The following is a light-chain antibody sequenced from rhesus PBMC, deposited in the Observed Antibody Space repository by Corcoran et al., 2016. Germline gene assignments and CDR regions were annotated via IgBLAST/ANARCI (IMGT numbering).Light chain of an antibody. CDR2: DAS. J-gene: IGKJ4*01. V-gene: IGKV1-38*01. Sequence: DIQLTQSPSSLSASVGDRVTITCRAGQGISTYLAWYQQEPGRAPKLLIYDASNLQSGVPYRLSGSGSWTDFTLTISSLQPEAFSVYYCQQRYSYPLTFGGGTKVEIK. CDR1: QGISTY. CDR3: QQRYSYPLT.